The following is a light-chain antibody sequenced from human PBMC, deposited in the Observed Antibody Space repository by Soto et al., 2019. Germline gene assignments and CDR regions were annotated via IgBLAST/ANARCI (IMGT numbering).Light chain of an antibody. J-gene: IGKJ1*01. CDR2: GAS. V-gene: IGKV3-20*01. CDR1: QSVSSNY. Sequence: ETVLTQSPGTLSLSPGERATLSCRASQSVSSNYLAWYQHKPGQAPRLLIYGASTRATGIPDRFSGSGSGTDFTLTISRLEPEDFAVYSCQQFGRSPPSWTFGQGTKVEIK. CDR3: QQFGRSPPSWT.